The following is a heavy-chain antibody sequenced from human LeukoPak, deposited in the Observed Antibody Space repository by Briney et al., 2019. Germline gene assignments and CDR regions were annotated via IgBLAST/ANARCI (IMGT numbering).Heavy chain of an antibody. D-gene: IGHD3-22*01. Sequence: GGSLRLSCTASGFTFNNAWMSWVRQAPGKGLEWVGSIKSKADGGTTDYAAPVQGRFTISRDDSKKTLYLQMNSLKTEDTAVYYCTTLWYYYDSSDYWGQGTLVTVSS. CDR1: GFTFNNAW. CDR2: IKSKADGGTT. J-gene: IGHJ4*02. V-gene: IGHV3-15*01. CDR3: TTLWYYYDSSDY.